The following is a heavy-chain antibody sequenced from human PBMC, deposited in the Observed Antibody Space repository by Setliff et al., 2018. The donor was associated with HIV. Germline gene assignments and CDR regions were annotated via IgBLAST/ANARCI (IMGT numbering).Heavy chain of an antibody. V-gene: IGHV1-2*02. CDR1: GYMFIAYG. Sequence: ASVKVSCKTSGYMFIAYGMSWVRRAPGQGLEWMGWINPNTGATHYAQKFQGRVTLTRDTSISTAYMELNRLRSDDTAVYYCARSYIAFLSTWYYGMDVWGQGTTVTVSS. D-gene: IGHD5-18*01. CDR3: ARSYIAFLSTWYYGMDV. CDR2: INPNTGAT. J-gene: IGHJ6*02.